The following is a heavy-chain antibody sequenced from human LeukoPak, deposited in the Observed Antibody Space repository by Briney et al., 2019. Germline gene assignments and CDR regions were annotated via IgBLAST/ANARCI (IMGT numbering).Heavy chain of an antibody. J-gene: IGHJ4*02. CDR3: ARAPTTREMATMDY. V-gene: IGHV3-74*01. CDR2: INSDGRNI. Sequence: GGSLRLSCEASGFTLSNYWMNWVRQAPGKGLVWVSHINSDGRNIKYADSVKGRFTISRDNSKNTLYLQMNSLRAEDTAVYYCARAPTTREMATMDYWGQGTLVTVSS. CDR1: GFTLSNYW. D-gene: IGHD5-24*01.